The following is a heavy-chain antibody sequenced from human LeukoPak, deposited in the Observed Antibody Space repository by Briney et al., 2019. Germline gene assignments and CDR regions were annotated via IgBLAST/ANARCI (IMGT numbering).Heavy chain of an antibody. J-gene: IGHJ4*02. CDR1: GGSISSGDYY. Sequence: SETLSLTCTVSGGSISSGDYYWPWIRQHPGKGLEWIGNIYYSGSTYYNPSLKSRVTMTVDTSKNQFSLKLISVTAADTAVYYFARSRDPLLDYWGQGTLVTVSS. V-gene: IGHV4-31*03. CDR3: ARSRDPLLDY. CDR2: IYYSGST.